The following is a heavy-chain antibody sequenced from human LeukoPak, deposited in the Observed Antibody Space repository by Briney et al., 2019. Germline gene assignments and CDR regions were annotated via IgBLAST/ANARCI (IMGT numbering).Heavy chain of an antibody. J-gene: IGHJ4*02. D-gene: IGHD2-15*01. CDR3: AKSGYCFGGSCGYFDY. CDR1: GFTFSSYE. V-gene: IGHV3-48*03. Sequence: GGSLRLSCAASGFTFSSYEMDWVRQAPGKGLEWVSYISSSGSTIYYADSVKGRFTISRDNSKNTLSLQMNSLRSEDTAVYYCAKSGYCFGGSCGYFDYWGQGTLVTVSS. CDR2: ISSSGSTI.